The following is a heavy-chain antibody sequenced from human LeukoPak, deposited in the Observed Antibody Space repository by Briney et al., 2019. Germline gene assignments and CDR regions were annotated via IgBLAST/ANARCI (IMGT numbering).Heavy chain of an antibody. CDR1: GFTFSNYP. D-gene: IGHD7-27*01. V-gene: IGHV3-64*04. Sequence: PGGPLRLSCSASGFTFSNYPMYWVRQAPGKGLEYVSGISSNGGSTSYADSVKGRFTISRDNSKNTLYLQMNSLKTEDTAVYYCTTEYWGSHYWGQGTLVTVSS. CDR2: ISSNGGST. CDR3: TTEYWGSHY. J-gene: IGHJ4*02.